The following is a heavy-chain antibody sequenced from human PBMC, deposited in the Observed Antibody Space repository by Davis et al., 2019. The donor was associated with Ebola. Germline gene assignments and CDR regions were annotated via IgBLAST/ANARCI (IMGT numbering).Heavy chain of an antibody. CDR1: GITFSSYA. CDR3: ASTLDIVANYYYYGMDV. D-gene: IGHD5-12*01. Sequence: GGSLRLSCAASGITFSSYAMHWVRQAPGMGLEWVAIISYDGSDKYYADSVKGRFTISRDNSKNTLYLQMNSLRHEDTAVYYCASTLDIVANYYYYGMDVWGQGTTVTVSS. CDR2: ISYDGSDK. V-gene: IGHV3-30*04. J-gene: IGHJ6*02.